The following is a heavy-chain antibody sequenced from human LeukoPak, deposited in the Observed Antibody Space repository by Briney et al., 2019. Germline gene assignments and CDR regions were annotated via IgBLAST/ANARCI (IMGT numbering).Heavy chain of an antibody. D-gene: IGHD3-10*01. CDR1: GYTFTSYG. V-gene: IGHV1-18*01. CDR3: ARGVGSVTPFDY. Sequence: ASVKVSCKASGYTFTSYGISWVRQAPGQGLEWMGWISAYNGNTNFAQSLQGRVTMTRDTSISTAYMELSRLRPDDTAVYYCARGVGSVTPFDYWGQGTLVTVSS. CDR2: ISAYNGNT. J-gene: IGHJ4*02.